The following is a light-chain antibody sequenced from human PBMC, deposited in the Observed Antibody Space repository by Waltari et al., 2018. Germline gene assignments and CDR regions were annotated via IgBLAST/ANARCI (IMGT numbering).Light chain of an antibody. J-gene: IGLJ1*01. V-gene: IGLV3-9*01. CDR1: KSESKS. CDR3: QVWDDSLGV. CDR2: RDK. Sequence: SYDLPQPLPVSVALGQPATLACGGDKSESKSVHWYQQRPGQAPIRIIYRDKYRLSGSRWRFSASNAGNTATLTISRAQVGDEGVYFCQVWDDSLGVFGPGTRVAVL.